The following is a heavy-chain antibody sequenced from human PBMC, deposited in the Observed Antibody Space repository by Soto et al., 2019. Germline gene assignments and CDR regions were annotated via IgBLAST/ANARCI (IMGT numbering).Heavy chain of an antibody. CDR3: VKQEDYYYYGMDV. V-gene: IGHV3-23*01. CDR1: GFTFSSYA. J-gene: IGHJ6*02. CDR2: ISGSGGST. Sequence: EVQLLESGGGLVQPGGSLRLSCAASGFTFSSYAMSWVRQAPGKGLEWVSAISGSGGSTYYADSVKGRFTISRDNSKNTLYLQMNSLRAEDTAVYYCVKQEDYYYYGMDVWGQGTTVTVSS.